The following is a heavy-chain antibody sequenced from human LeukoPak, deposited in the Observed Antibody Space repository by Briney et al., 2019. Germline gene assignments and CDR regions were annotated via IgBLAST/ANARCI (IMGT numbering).Heavy chain of an antibody. Sequence: SETLSLTCTVSGGSISSGSYSWSWIRQPPGKGLEWIGSIYHSGSTYYNPSLKSRVTISVDTSKNQFSLKLSSVTAADTAVYYCARLSPGPVVATTCFDYWGQGTLVTVSS. V-gene: IGHV4-39*07. J-gene: IGHJ4*02. CDR1: GGSISSGSYS. CDR3: ARLSPGPVVATTCFDY. D-gene: IGHD5-12*01. CDR2: IYHSGST.